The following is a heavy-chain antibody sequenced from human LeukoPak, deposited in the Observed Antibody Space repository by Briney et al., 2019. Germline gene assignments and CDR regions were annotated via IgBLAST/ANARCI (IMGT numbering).Heavy chain of an antibody. J-gene: IGHJ6*02. CDR2: INHSGST. Sequence: SETLSLTCAVYGGSFSGYYWSWIRQPPGKGLEWIGEINHSGSTNYNPSLKSRVTISVDTSKNQFSLKLSSVTAADTAVYYCARLNLGYCSSTSCYSIGRYYYYYGMDVWGPGTTVTVSS. CDR1: GGSFSGYY. D-gene: IGHD2-2*02. CDR3: ARLNLGYCSSTSCYSIGRYYYYYGMDV. V-gene: IGHV4-34*01.